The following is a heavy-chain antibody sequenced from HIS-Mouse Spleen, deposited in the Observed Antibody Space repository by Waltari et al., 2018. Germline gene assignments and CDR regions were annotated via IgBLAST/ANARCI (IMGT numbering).Heavy chain of an antibody. D-gene: IGHD3-3*01. J-gene: IGHJ5*02. V-gene: IGHV4-31*03. Sequence: KESGPTLVKPTQTLTLTCTFSGFSLSTSGVGVGWIRQPPGKALEWLGYIYYSGSTYYNPSLKSRVTISVDTSKNQFSLKLSSVTAADTAVYYCARSPYYDFWSGYSDNWFDPWGQGTLVTVSS. CDR1: GFSLSTSGVG. CDR3: ARSPYYDFWSGYSDNWFDP. CDR2: IYYSGST.